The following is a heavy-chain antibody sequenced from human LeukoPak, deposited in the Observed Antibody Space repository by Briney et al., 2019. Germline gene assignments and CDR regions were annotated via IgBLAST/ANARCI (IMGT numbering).Heavy chain of an antibody. V-gene: IGHV3-23*01. CDR3: AKGTQGGTLTTSFDY. CDR2: ISGSGGST. J-gene: IGHJ4*02. D-gene: IGHD4-17*01. Sequence: SGGSLRLSFAASGFTFSSYAMSWVRQAPGKGLEWVSAISGSGGSTYYADSVKGRFTISRDNSKNTLYLQMSSLTAEDTAVYYCAKGTQGGTLTTSFDYWGQGTLVTVSS. CDR1: GFTFSSYA.